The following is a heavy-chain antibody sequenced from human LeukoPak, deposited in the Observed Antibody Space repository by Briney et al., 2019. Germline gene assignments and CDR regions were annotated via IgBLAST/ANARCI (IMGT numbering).Heavy chain of an antibody. CDR1: GGSISSYY. D-gene: IGHD6-19*01. J-gene: IGHJ6*02. CDR2: IYYSGST. Sequence: SETLSLTCTVSGGSISSYYWSWIRQPPGKGLEWIGYIYYSGSTNYNPSLKGRVTISVDTSKNQFSPKLSSVTAADTAVYYCARDSPPSSSGWYGNGMDVWGQGTTVTVSS. V-gene: IGHV4-59*01. CDR3: ARDSPPSSSGWYGNGMDV.